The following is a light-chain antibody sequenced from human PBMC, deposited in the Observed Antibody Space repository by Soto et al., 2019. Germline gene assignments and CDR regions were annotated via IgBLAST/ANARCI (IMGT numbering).Light chain of an antibody. CDR1: QSISSY. J-gene: IGKJ1*01. CDR2: AAS. V-gene: IGKV1-39*01. CDR3: QQSYSTPPWT. Sequence: DIQMTQSPSSLSASVGDRVTITCRASQSISSYLNWYQQKPGKAPKLLIYAASSLQSGVPSRFSGSGSGTDFILTISSLQPEDFATYYCQQSYSTPPWTFGQGPKVEIK.